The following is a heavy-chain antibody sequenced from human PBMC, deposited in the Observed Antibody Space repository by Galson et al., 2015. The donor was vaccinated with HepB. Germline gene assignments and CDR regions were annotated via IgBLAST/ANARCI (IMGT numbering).Heavy chain of an antibody. V-gene: IGHV1-18*01. Sequence: SVKVSCKASGYSFTNYGISWVRQAPGQGLEWMGWIFSYNGNTNYGQKFQGRVTMTTDTSTNTAYMELRSLRSDDTAVYYCARARYDISPPELWGQGRLVTVSS. CDR1: GYSFTNYG. J-gene: IGHJ1*01. CDR3: ARARYDISPPEL. D-gene: IGHD3/OR15-3a*01. CDR2: IFSYNGNT.